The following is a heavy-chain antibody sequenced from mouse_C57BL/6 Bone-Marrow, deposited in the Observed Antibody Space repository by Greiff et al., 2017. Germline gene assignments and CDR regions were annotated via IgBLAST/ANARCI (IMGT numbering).Heavy chain of an antibody. Sequence: EESGPGLVKPSQSLSLTCSVTGYSITSGYYWNWIRQFPGNKLEWMGYISYDGSNNYNPSLKNRISIPRDTSKNQFFLKLNSVTTEETATYYCAREGTTVVGDYWGQGTTLTVSS. J-gene: IGHJ2*01. D-gene: IGHD1-1*01. CDR1: GYSITSGYY. CDR2: ISYDGSN. CDR3: AREGTTVVGDY. V-gene: IGHV3-6*01.